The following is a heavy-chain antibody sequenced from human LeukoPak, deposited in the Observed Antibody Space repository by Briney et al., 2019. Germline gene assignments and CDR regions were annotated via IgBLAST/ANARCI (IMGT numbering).Heavy chain of an antibody. CDR2: ISSSSSTV. CDR3: ARAVGYCSSSICYRFDY. J-gene: IGHJ4*02. CDR1: GFTFSSYS. V-gene: IGHV3-48*01. D-gene: IGHD2-2*01. Sequence: PGGSLRLSCAASGFTFSSYSMIWVRQAPGKGLEWVSYISSSSSTVYYADSVKGRFTISRDNAKNPLYLQMNSLRAEDTAVYYCARAVGYCSSSICYRFDYWGQGTLVTVSS.